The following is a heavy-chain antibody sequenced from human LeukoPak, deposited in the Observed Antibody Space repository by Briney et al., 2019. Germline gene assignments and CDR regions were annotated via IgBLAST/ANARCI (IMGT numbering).Heavy chain of an antibody. CDR3: ATGTVGTTLIQH. D-gene: IGHD1-26*01. J-gene: IGHJ1*01. Sequence: EASVKVSCKASGYTFTGYYMHWVRQAPGQGLEWMGRINPNSGGTNYAQKFQGRVTMTEDTSTDTAYMELSRLRSEDTAVYYYATGTVGTTLIQHWGQGTLVTVSS. CDR2: INPNSGGT. CDR1: GYTFTGYY. V-gene: IGHV1-2*06.